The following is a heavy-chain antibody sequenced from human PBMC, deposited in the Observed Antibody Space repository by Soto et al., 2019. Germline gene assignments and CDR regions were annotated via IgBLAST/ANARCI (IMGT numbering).Heavy chain of an antibody. D-gene: IGHD5-18*01. V-gene: IGHV4-4*02. CDR1: GGVVSSINW. J-gene: IGHJ6*02. CDR3: ARGGGTYSTSYGMDV. CDR2: VFHSGTT. Sequence: SETLSLTCDVSGGVVSSINWWSWVRQPPGKTLEWIGEVFHSGTTNYNPSLKSRVTMSVDKSKNQLSLKLSSVTAADTAVYYCARGGGTYSTSYGMDVWGQGTTVTVSS.